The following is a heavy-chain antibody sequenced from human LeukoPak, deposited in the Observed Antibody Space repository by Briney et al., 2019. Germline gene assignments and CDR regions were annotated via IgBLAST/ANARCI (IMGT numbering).Heavy chain of an antibody. CDR1: GDTVSSNTVA. CDR2: TYQRSI. Sequence: SQTLSLTCAISGDTVSSNTVAWNWIRQSPSRGLEWLGRTYQRSIYYGMSVKGRITINLDTSNNQLSLHLNSVTPEDTAVYYCARGRWSTFDIWGQGTMVTVSS. J-gene: IGHJ3*02. CDR3: ARGRWSTFDI. V-gene: IGHV6-1*01. D-gene: IGHD2-8*02.